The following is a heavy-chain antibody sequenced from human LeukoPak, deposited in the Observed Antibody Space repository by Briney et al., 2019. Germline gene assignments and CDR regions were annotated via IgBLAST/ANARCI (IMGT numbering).Heavy chain of an antibody. Sequence: PGGSLRLSCAASGFTFSSYWMSWVRQAPGKGLEWVANIKQDGSEKYYVDSVQGRFTISRDNAKNSLFLQMNSLRAEDTALYYCAREDKGGVDYWGQGTLVTVSS. V-gene: IGHV3-7*03. CDR2: IKQDGSEK. CDR3: AREDKGGVDY. D-gene: IGHD3-16*01. J-gene: IGHJ4*02. CDR1: GFTFSSYW.